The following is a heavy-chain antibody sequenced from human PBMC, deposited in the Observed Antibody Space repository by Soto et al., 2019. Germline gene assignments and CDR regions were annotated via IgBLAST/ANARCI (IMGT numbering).Heavy chain of an antibody. V-gene: IGHV3-21*01. J-gene: IGHJ4*02. Sequence: GGSLRLSCAVSGFTFSRYSMNWVRQAPGKGLEWVSSIFISSSYIYYADSVKGRFTISRDNAKNSLYLQMNSLRADDTAVYYCASVPYGGSYWWEFDYWGQGTLVTVSS. CDR1: GFTFSRYS. CDR2: IFISSSYI. CDR3: ASVPYGGSYWWEFDY. D-gene: IGHD1-26*01.